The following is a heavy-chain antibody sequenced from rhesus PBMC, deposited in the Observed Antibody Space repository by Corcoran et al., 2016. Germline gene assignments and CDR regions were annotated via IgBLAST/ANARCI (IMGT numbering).Heavy chain of an antibody. D-gene: IGHD6-25*01. V-gene: IGHV4-93*01. CDR2: IYGSGGST. Sequence: QVQLQESGPAVVKPSETLSLTCAVSGGSISSSNWWSWIRRSPGKGLEWIGAIYGSGGSTEYNPTLKSRVTISKDTSKNRSSLKLSSVTAADTAVYYCAGGYSGTWDFDYWGQGVLVTVSS. CDR1: GGSISSSNW. J-gene: IGHJ4*01. CDR3: AGGYSGTWDFDY.